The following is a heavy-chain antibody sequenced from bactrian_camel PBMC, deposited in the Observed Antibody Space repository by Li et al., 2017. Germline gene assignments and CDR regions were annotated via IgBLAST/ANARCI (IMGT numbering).Heavy chain of an antibody. CDR1: EYIDMNY. CDR3: AAQFLEASCAVVHAIAD. J-gene: IGHJ4*01. CDR2: LYTADGTT. V-gene: IGHV3S54*01. D-gene: IGHD2*01. Sequence: HVQLVESGGGSVQAGGSLRLTCAVSEYIDMNYLGWFRQAPGKEREGVAALYTADGTTYYADSVKGRFTVSQDNAKNTLYLQMNSLKPEDTAMYYCAAQFLEASCAVVHAIADWGQGTQVTVS.